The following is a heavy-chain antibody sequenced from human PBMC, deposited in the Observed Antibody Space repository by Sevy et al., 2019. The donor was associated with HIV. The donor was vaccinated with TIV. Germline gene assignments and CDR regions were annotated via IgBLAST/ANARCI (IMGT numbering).Heavy chain of an antibody. CDR2: IKSKTDGGTT. J-gene: IGHJ4*02. D-gene: IGHD3-3*01. CDR1: GFTFSNAW. V-gene: IGHV3-15*07. Sequence: GGSLRLSCAASGFTFSNAWMNWVRQAPGKGLEWVGRIKSKTDGGTTDYAAPVKGRFTISRDDSKNTRYLQMNSLKTEDTAVYYCTTDVTIFGVVTLRYYFDYWGQGTLVTVSS. CDR3: TTDVTIFGVVTLRYYFDY.